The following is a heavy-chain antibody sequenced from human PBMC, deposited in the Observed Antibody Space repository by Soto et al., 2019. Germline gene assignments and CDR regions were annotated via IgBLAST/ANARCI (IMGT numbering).Heavy chain of an antibody. V-gene: IGHV1-46*01. J-gene: IGHJ5*02. D-gene: IGHD1-7*01. Sequence: ASVKVSCKASGYTFTSYYMHWVRQAPGQGLEWMGIINPSGGSTSYAQKFQGRVTMTRDTSTSTVYMELSSLRSEDTAVYYCARDDTNGNTLNWFDTWGQGTLVTVSS. CDR1: GYTFTSYY. CDR2: INPSGGST. CDR3: ARDDTNGNTLNWFDT.